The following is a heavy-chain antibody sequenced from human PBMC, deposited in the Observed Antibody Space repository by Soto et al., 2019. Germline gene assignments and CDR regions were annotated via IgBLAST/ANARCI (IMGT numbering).Heavy chain of an antibody. CDR1: GYTFTSYG. CDR2: ISAYNGKT. D-gene: IGHD2-15*01. CDR3: ARESLRIDVIDAFEI. Sequence: QVQLVQSGAEVKKPGASVKVSCKASGYTFTSYGISWVRQAPGQGLEWMGWISAYNGKTNYAQKLQGRVTMTTDTSTRTAHMELRSLRSDDTAVYYCARESLRIDVIDAFEIWGQGTMVTVSS. J-gene: IGHJ3*02. V-gene: IGHV1-18*01.